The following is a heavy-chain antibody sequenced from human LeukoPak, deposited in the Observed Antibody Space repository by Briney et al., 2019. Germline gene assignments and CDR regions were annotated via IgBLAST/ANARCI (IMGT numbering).Heavy chain of an antibody. CDR2: IYTSGST. V-gene: IGHV4-4*07. CDR1: GGSISSYY. D-gene: IGHD3-10*01. Sequence: SETLSLTCTVSGGSISSYYWSWIRQPAVKGLEWIGRIYTSGSTNYNPSLKSRVTMSVDTSKNQFSLKLSSVTAADTAVYYCARDRGAHLYYYYYMDVWGKGTTVTVSS. J-gene: IGHJ6*03. CDR3: ARDRGAHLYYYYYMDV.